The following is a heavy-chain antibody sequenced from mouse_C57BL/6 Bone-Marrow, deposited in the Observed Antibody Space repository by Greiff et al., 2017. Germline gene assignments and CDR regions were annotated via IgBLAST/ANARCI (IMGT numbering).Heavy chain of an antibody. CDR2: INYDGSST. D-gene: IGHD2-1*01. J-gene: IGHJ2*01. V-gene: IGHV5-16*01. Sequence: EVKLVESEGGLVQPGSSMKLSCTASGFTFSDYYMAWVRQVPEKGLEWVANINYDGSSTYYLDSLKSRFIISRDNAKNILYLQMSSLKSEDTATYYCARGGLLNYFDYWGQGTTLTVSS. CDR3: ARGGLLNYFDY. CDR1: GFTFSDYY.